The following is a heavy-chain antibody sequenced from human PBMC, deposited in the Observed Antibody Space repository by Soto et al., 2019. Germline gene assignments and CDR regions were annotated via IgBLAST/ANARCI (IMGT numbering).Heavy chain of an antibody. V-gene: IGHV4-4*02. CDR3: ASRAPGTSVEY. Sequence: KPSETLSLTCAVSGGSFTSNNWWTWVRQPPGQGLEWIGEIYRTGSTNYNPSLKSRVTISLDKSENQFSLKVTSLTAADTAVYYCASRAPGTSVEYWGQGTWVTVCS. D-gene: IGHD1-7*01. CDR1: GGSFTSNNW. CDR2: IYRTGST. J-gene: IGHJ4*02.